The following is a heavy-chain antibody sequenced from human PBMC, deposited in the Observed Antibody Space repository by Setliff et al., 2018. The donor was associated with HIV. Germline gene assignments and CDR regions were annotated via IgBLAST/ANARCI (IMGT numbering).Heavy chain of an antibody. J-gene: IGHJ6*02. D-gene: IGHD2-21*01. CDR1: GGDLTNHY. Sequence: SQTLSLTCAVYGGDLTNHYRSWVRQAPGKGLEWIGEITDDGSGTYNPSLKSRVTISLDTSKKQISLQLTSVTAADTAVYYCARGRSCVSDWCYLYYYYYYGMDVWGRGTTVTVSS. V-gene: IGHV4-34*01. CDR3: ARGRSCVSDWCYLYYYYYYGMDV. CDR2: ITDDGSG.